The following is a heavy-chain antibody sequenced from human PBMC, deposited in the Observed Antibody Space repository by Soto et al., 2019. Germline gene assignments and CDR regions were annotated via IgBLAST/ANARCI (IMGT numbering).Heavy chain of an antibody. CDR1: GYTFTSYG. V-gene: IGHV1-18*01. D-gene: IGHD4-17*01. J-gene: IGHJ5*02. Sequence: ASVKVSCKASGYTFTSYGISWVRQAPGQGLELMGWFSAYNGHTHYAQKLQGRVTMTTDTSTSTAYLELRSLRSDDTAVYYCARDFYSHYGDSTTTLNWFDPWGQGTLVTVSS. CDR3: ARDFYSHYGDSTTTLNWFDP. CDR2: FSAYNGHT.